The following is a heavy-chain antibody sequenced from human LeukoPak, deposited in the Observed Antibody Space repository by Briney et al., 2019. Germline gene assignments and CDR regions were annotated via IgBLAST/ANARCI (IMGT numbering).Heavy chain of an antibody. Sequence: PGESLRLSCAASGFTFSSYWMSWVRQAPGKGLEWVVNIKQDGSDKYYVDSVKGRFTISRDNAKNSLYLQMNSLRAEDTAVYYCARYRNYDSSGYEPRFDYWGQGTLVTVSS. J-gene: IGHJ4*02. CDR2: IKQDGSDK. V-gene: IGHV3-7*05. CDR1: GFTFSSYW. D-gene: IGHD3-22*01. CDR3: ARYRNYDSSGYEPRFDY.